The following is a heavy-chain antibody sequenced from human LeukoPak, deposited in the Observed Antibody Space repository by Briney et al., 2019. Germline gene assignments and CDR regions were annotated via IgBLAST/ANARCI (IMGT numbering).Heavy chain of an antibody. CDR3: ARDKIPGVITPAKILPGGIAAAGTDY. V-gene: IGHV3-23*01. CDR2: ISGRGGGT. D-gene: IGHD6-13*01. J-gene: IGHJ4*02. CDR1: GFTFSSYA. Sequence: QPGGSLRLSCAASGFTFSSYAMTWVRQAPGKGLEWVSIISGRGGGTYFADSVKGRFTISRDNAKNSLYLQMNSLRAEDTAVYYCARDKIPGVITPAKILPGGIAAAGTDYWGQGTLVTVSS.